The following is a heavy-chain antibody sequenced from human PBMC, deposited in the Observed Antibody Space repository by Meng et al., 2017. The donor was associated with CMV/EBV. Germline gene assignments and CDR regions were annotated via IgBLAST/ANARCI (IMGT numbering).Heavy chain of an antibody. CDR2: IYYSGST. CDR1: GGSISSYY. J-gene: IGHJ6*02. D-gene: IGHD3-10*01. V-gene: IGHV4-59*01. CDR3: AREGSFDGEFSHYYYGLDV. Sequence: GSLRLSCTVSGGSISSYYWNWIRQPPGKGLEWIGYIYYSGSTNYNPSLKSRVTISVDTSKNQFSLKLSSVTAADTAVYYYAREGSFDGEFSHYYYGLDVWGQGTTVTVSS.